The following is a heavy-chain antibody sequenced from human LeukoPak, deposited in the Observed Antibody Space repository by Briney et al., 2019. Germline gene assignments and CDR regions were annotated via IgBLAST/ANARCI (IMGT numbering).Heavy chain of an antibody. CDR1: GFTFSSYG. CDR3: AKSVDS. CDR2: ISYDGSNK. V-gene: IGHV3-30*18. J-gene: IGHJ4*02. Sequence: GRSLRLSCAASGFTFSSYGIHWVRQAPGKGLEWVAVISYDGSNKYYADFVKGRFTISRDNSKNTLYLQMNSLRTEDTAVYYCAKSVDSWGQGTLVTVSS.